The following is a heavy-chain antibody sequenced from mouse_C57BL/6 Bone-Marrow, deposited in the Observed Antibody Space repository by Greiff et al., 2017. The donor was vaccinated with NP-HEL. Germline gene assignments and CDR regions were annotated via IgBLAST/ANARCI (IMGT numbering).Heavy chain of an antibody. CDR1: GYTFTSYT. CDR3: ARWLRRGFAY. CDR2: INPSSGYT. Sequence: VQVVESGAELARPGASVKMSCKASGYTFTSYTMHWVKQRPGQGLEWIGYINPSSGYTKYNQKFKDKATLTADKSSSTAYMQLSSLTSEDSAVYYCARWLRRGFAYWGQGTLVTVSA. D-gene: IGHD2-2*01. V-gene: IGHV1-4*01. J-gene: IGHJ3*01.